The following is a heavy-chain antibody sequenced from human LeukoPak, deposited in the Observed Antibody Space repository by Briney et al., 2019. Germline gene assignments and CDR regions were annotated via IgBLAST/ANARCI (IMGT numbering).Heavy chain of an antibody. V-gene: IGHV1-69*13. D-gene: IGHD2-2*01. CDR2: IIPIFGTA. Sequence: SVKVSCKASGGTFSSYAISWVRQAPGRGLEWMGGIIPIFGTANYAQKFQGRVTITADESTSTAYMELSSLRSEDTAVYYCSSTNMDLNWFDPWGQGTLVTVSS. J-gene: IGHJ5*02. CDR1: GGTFSSYA. CDR3: SSTNMDLNWFDP.